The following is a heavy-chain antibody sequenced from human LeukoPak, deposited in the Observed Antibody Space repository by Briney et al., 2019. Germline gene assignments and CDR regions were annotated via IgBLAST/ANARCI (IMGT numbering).Heavy chain of an antibody. CDR3: ARVEAAAGGLDY. Sequence: SETLSLTCAVSGVSISSNLWWTWVRQPPGKGLEWIAEIHHSGSINYNPSLKSRVTISVDTSKNQFSLKLSSVTAADTAVYYCARVEAAAGGLDYWGQGTLVTVSS. CDR1: GVSISSNLW. CDR2: IHHSGSI. D-gene: IGHD6-13*01. V-gene: IGHV4-4*02. J-gene: IGHJ4*02.